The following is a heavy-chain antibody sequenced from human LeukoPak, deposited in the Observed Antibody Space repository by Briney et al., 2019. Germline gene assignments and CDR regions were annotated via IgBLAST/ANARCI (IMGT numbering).Heavy chain of an antibody. Sequence: PSQTLSLTCSVSGDSISSRDYYWSWIRQPPGKGLEWIGYIYYSGSTNYNPSLKSRVTISVDTSKNQFSLELRSVTAADTAVYFCARTYDISSFDLWGRGTLVTVSS. V-gene: IGHV4-30-4*08. J-gene: IGHJ2*01. CDR3: ARTYDISSFDL. D-gene: IGHD3-9*01. CDR2: IYYSGST. CDR1: GDSISSRDYY.